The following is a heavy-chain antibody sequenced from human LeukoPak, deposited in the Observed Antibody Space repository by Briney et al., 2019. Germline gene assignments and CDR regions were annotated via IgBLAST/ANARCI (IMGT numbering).Heavy chain of an antibody. CDR1: GGSFTSYY. V-gene: IGHV4-59*01. J-gene: IGHJ4*02. D-gene: IGHD4-17*01. Sequence: SETLSLTCTVSGGSFTSYYWSWIRQPPGKGLEWIGYIYYSGSTNYNPSLKSRLSISVDTSKNQFSLRLSSATAADTAVYYCARVSAYGDYAGTLDYWGQGTLVTVSS. CDR3: ARVSAYGDYAGTLDY. CDR2: IYYSGST.